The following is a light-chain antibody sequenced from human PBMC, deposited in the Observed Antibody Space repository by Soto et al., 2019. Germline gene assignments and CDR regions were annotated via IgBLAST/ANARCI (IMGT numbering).Light chain of an antibody. CDR2: DVS. J-gene: IGLJ1*01. CDR1: SSDIGSYNY. Sequence: QSALTQPASVSASPGQSITISCTGTSSDIGSYNYVSWYQQHPGKAPKLMIYDVSNRPSGVSNRFSGSKSGNTASLSISGLQAEDEADYYCTSFTSSSTYVFGAGTKLTVL. V-gene: IGLV2-14*01. CDR3: TSFTSSSTYV.